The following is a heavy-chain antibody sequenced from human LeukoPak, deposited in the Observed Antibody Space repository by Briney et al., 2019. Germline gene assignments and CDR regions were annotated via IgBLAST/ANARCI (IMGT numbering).Heavy chain of an antibody. V-gene: IGHV4-31*03. CDR2: IYYSGST. Sequence: SETLSLTCTVSGGSISSGGYYWSWIRQHPGKGLEWIGYIYYSGSTYYNPSLKSRVTISVDTSKNQFSLKLSSVTAADTAVYYCASGHYDILTGYLEYFDLWGRGTLVTVSS. J-gene: IGHJ2*01. CDR3: ASGHYDILTGYLEYFDL. D-gene: IGHD3-9*01. CDR1: GGSISSGGYY.